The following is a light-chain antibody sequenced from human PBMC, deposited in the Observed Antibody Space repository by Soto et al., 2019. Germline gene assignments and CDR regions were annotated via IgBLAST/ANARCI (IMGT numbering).Light chain of an antibody. J-gene: IGKJ2*01. CDR1: QSALYSSNNKKY. CDR2: WAS. V-gene: IGKV4-1*01. CDR3: QQYYSAPYT. Sequence: DIVMTQSPDSLAVSLGERATINCKSSQSALYSSNNKKYLAWYQQKPGQPPKLLIYWASTRESGVPDRFSGSGSGTDFTLTISSLQADDVAVYYCQQYYSAPYTFGQGTKLEIK.